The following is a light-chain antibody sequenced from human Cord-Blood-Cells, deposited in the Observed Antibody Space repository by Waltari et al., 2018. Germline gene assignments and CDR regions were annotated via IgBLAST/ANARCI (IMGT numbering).Light chain of an antibody. CDR3: QQYGSSPPWT. CDR2: GAS. CDR1: QSVSSSY. V-gene: IGKV3-20*01. J-gene: IGKJ1*01. Sequence: ELVLTQSPGTLSLSPGERATHPCRARQSVSSSYLAWYQQKPGQAPRLLIYGASSRATGIPDRFSGSGSGTDFTLTISRLEPEDFAVYYCQQYGSSPPWTFGQGTKVEIK.